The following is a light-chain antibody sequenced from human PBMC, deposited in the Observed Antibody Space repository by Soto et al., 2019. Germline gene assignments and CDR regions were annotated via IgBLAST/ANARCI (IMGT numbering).Light chain of an antibody. Sequence: QSVLTQPPSASGSPGQSVTISCTGTSSDVGGYNYVSWYQQHPGKAPKLMIYEVSKRPSGVPDRFSGSKSGKTASLTVSGLQAEDEDDYYCSSYAGSNKIYVFANVTNVT. J-gene: IGLJ1*01. CDR3: SSYAGSNKIYV. CDR1: SSDVGGYNY. CDR2: EVS. V-gene: IGLV2-8*01.